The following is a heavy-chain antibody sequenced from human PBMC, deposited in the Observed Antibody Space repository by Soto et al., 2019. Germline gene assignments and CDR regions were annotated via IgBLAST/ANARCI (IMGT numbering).Heavy chain of an antibody. CDR3: ARGAGGSGSYYYYGMDV. CDR1: GGSVSSNSYY. J-gene: IGHJ6*02. D-gene: IGHD3-10*01. V-gene: IGHV4-61*01. Sequence: PSETLSLTCPVSGGSVSSNSYYWSWFRQPPGKGLEWIGYIYYSGNTNYNTSLKSRVTISVDTSKNQFSLRVNSVTAADTAVYYCARGAGGSGSYYYYGMDVWGQGTTVTVSS. CDR2: IYYSGNT.